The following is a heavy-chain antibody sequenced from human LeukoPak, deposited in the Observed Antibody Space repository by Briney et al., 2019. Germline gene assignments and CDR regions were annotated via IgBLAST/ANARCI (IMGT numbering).Heavy chain of an antibody. D-gene: IGHD2-15*01. CDR3: AKSGTGCSGGSCYSHHFDC. Sequence: GGSLRLSCAASGFTFSTYAMNWVRQAPGKGLEWVSAISGSGGRTSYADSVKGRFTISRDNSKSTVYLQMNSLRADDTAVYYCAKSGTGCSGGSCYSHHFDCWGQGALVTVSS. J-gene: IGHJ4*02. CDR2: ISGSGGRT. CDR1: GFTFSTYA. V-gene: IGHV3-23*01.